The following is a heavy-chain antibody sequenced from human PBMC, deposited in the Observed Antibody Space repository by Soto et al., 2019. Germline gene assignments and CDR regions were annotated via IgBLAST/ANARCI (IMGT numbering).Heavy chain of an antibody. Sequence: QVQLVQSGAEVKKPGASVKVSCKASGYTFTSYDINWVRQATGQGLEWMGWMNPNSGNTGDAQKFQGRVTMTMNTSVSTAYMELSSLRSEDTAVYYCARFARDSSSWYDYYGMDVWGQGTTVTVSS. J-gene: IGHJ6*02. V-gene: IGHV1-8*01. D-gene: IGHD6-13*01. CDR3: ARFARDSSSWYDYYGMDV. CDR2: MNPNSGNT. CDR1: GYTFTSYD.